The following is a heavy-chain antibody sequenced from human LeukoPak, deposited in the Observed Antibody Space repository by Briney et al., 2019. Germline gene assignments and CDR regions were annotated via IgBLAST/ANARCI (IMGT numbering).Heavy chain of an antibody. CDR1: GGSFSGYY. CDR2: INHSGST. V-gene: IGHV4-34*01. CDR3: ARDQPYQLFPPYYHYYGMDV. Sequence: SETLSLTCAVYGGSFSGYYWSWIRQPPGKGLEWIGEINHSGSTNYNPSLKSRVTISVDTSKNQFSLKLSSVTAADTAVYYCARDQPYQLFPPYYHYYGMDVWGQGTTVTVSS. J-gene: IGHJ6*02. D-gene: IGHD2-2*01.